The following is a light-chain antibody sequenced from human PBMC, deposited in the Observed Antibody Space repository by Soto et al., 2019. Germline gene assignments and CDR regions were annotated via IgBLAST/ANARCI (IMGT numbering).Light chain of an antibody. Sequence: EIVLTQSPGTLSLSPGERATLFCRASQSVAGRYLAWYQQKPGQAPRLLIYGASNRATGIPDRFSGSGSGTDFTLTISRLQPEDFAVYYCQQYGSSRGTFGQGTKVEIK. V-gene: IGKV3-20*01. CDR2: GAS. CDR1: QSVAGRY. CDR3: QQYGSSRGT. J-gene: IGKJ1*01.